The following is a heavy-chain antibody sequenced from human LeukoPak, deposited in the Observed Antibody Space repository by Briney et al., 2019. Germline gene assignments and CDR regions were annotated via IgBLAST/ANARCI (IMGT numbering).Heavy chain of an antibody. V-gene: IGHV3-20*04. CDR1: GFTFDDYG. D-gene: IGHD5-12*01. CDR2: INWNGGRT. CDR3: ANSVVGYTNY. J-gene: IGHJ4*02. Sequence: GGSLRLSCAASGFTFDDYGMSWGRQAPGKGLEWVSGINWNGGRTGYADSVKGRFTISRDNSKNTLYLQMNSLRAEDTAVYYCANSVVGYTNYWGQGTLVTVSS.